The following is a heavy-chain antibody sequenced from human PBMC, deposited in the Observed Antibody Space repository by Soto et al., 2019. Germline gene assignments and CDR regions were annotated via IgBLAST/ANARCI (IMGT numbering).Heavy chain of an antibody. Sequence: GGSLILCFVASGFTFSTYAMTLVRQAPGKGLEWVSAISGSGSGTNYADSVKGRFTISRDNSKNILYLQMNSLRGEDTAVYYCAKEKPTTTCFDYWGPGTLVTVSS. CDR1: GFTFSTYA. J-gene: IGHJ4*02. CDR3: AKEKPTTTCFDY. V-gene: IGHV3-23*01. D-gene: IGHD1-1*01. CDR2: ISGSGSGT.